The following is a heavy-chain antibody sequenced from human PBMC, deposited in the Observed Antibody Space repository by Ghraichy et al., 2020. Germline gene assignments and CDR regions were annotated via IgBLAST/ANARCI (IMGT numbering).Heavy chain of an antibody. CDR1: GGSISSGGYY. D-gene: IGHD5/OR15-5a*01. CDR2: IYYSGTT. CDR3: ARGPSRYSVDHKDWDFDF. J-gene: IGHJ4*02. V-gene: IGHV4-31*03. Sequence: SETLSLTCIVSGGSISSGGYYWSWIRQHSGKGLEWIGYIYYSGTTYYNPSLKSRVTISLDTSQNQFSLYLMSVTAADTAVYYCARGPSRYSVDHKDWDFDFWGQGSLVTVSS.